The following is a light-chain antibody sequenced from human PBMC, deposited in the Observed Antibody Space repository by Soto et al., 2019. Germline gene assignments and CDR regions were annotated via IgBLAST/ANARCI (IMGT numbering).Light chain of an antibody. CDR2: AAS. CDR3: QQSYRSPYT. Sequence: IQMTQSPSSLSPSVGDRVTVTCRASQSINIYLNWYQQKPGKAPTLLIYAASNLQSGVPSRFSGGGSRTDFTLTISSLQAEDFATYYCQQSYRSPYTFGQGTKLEIK. V-gene: IGKV1-39*01. J-gene: IGKJ2*01. CDR1: QSINIY.